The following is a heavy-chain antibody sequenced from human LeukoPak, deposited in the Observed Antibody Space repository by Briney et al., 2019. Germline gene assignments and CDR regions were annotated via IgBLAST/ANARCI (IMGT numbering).Heavy chain of an antibody. CDR1: GGSFSGYY. CDR2: INHSGST. CDR3: ARVRGIQLWLQRYYFDY. V-gene: IGHV4-34*01. J-gene: IGHJ4*02. Sequence: PSETLSLTCAVYGGSFSGYYWSWIRQPPGKGLEWIGEINHSGSTNYSPSLKSRVTISVDTSKNQFSLKLSSVTAADTAVYYCARVRGIQLWLQRYYFDYWGQGTLVTVSS. D-gene: IGHD5-18*01.